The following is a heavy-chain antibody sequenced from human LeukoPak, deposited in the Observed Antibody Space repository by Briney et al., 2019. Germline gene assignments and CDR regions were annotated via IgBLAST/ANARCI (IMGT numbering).Heavy chain of an antibody. CDR1: GGSISGSHYC. D-gene: IGHD3-22*01. Sequence: PSETLSLTCSVSGGSISGSHYCWAWIRQPPGKGLEWIAIINYSGNRYYNPSLRSRATISVDTSTNQFSLNLNSVTAEETAVYYCARGYDYWGQGTLVTVSS. CDR2: INYSGNR. J-gene: IGHJ4*02. V-gene: IGHV4-39*01. CDR3: ARGYDY.